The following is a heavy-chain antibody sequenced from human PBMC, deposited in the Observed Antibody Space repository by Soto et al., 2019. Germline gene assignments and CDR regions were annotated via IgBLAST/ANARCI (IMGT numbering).Heavy chain of an antibody. CDR1: GGTFSSYA. CDR3: ARDKVGYYDGSGYYRVSVPPDYYYGMDV. J-gene: IGHJ6*02. Sequence: QVQLVQSGAEVKKPGSSVKVSCKASGGTFSSYAISWVRQAPGQGLEWMGGIIPIFGTANDAQQFQGRVTITADESTSTAYMEQNSLSSEDTAVYYCARDKVGYYDGSGYYRVSVPPDYYYGMDVWGQGTTVTVSS. D-gene: IGHD3-22*01. V-gene: IGHV1-69*01. CDR2: IIPIFGTA.